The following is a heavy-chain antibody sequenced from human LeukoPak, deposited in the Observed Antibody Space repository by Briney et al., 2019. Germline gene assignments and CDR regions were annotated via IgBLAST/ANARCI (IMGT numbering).Heavy chain of an antibody. CDR1: GFTFSSYS. CDR2: ISSSSSYI. J-gene: IGHJ4*02. D-gene: IGHD2-2*01. V-gene: IGHV3-21*01. CDR3: ARVDIVVVPAARPKY. Sequence: GGSLRLSCAASGFTFSSYSMNWVRQAPGKGLEGVSSISSSSSYIYYADSVKGRFTISRDNAKNSLYLQMNSLRAEDTAVYYCARVDIVVVPAARPKYWGQGTLVTVSS.